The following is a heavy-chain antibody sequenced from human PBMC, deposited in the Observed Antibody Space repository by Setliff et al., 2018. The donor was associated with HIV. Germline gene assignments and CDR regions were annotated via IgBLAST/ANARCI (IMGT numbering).Heavy chain of an antibody. CDR3: ARRSDWFDP. Sequence: SETLSLTCTVSGGSISISDWSWIRQPPGKGLEWIGCIYTSGNTNYDPSLKSRVTISVDTSNNQFSLNLASVTAADTAVYFCARRSDWFDPWGQGTLVTVSS. V-gene: IGHV4-4*09. CDR1: GGSISISD. J-gene: IGHJ5*02. CDR2: IYTSGNT.